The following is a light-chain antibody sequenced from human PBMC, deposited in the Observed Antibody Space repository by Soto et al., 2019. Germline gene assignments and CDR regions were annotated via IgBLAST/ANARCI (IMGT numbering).Light chain of an antibody. J-gene: IGKJ4*01. CDR1: QDISNY. V-gene: IGKV1-33*01. CDR2: DAS. CDR3: HQYDNLPLT. Sequence: DIQMTQSPSSLSASVGDRVTITCQASQDISNYLNWYQQKPGKAPKLLIYDASNLETGVPSRFSGSGSETDVTFTISSLQPEDIATYYCHQYDNLPLTFGGGTKVEIK.